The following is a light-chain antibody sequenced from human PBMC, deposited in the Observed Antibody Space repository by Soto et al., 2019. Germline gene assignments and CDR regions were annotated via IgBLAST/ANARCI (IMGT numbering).Light chain of an antibody. CDR1: SSDIGAYKY. J-gene: IGLJ1*01. Sequence: QSVLTQPASVSGSPGQSITISCSGTSSDIGAYKYVSWYQQHPGKAPKVMIYEVSNRPSGVSNRLSGSKSGNMASLTISGLQAEDEADYYCSSYTTSSTNVFGTGSKVTVL. CDR3: SSYTTSSTNV. V-gene: IGLV2-14*01. CDR2: EVS.